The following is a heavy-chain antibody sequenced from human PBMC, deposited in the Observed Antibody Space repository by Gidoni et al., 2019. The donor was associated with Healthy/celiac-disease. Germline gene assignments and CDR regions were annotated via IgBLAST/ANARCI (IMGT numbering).Heavy chain of an antibody. J-gene: IGHJ4*02. D-gene: IGHD2-2*01. CDR3: ARESSSSLFGH. CDR2: RRST. Sequence: RRSTTYNPSLQSRVTISVDTSKNQFSLNLISVTAADTAVYYCARESSSSLFGHWGQGVLVTVSS. V-gene: IGHV4-61*02.